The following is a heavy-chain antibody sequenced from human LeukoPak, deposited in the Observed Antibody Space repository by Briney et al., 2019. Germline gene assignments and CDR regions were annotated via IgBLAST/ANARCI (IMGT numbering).Heavy chain of an antibody. V-gene: IGHV3-15*01. J-gene: IGHJ4*02. D-gene: IGHD2-2*01. CDR3: TTDRCSSTSCRPTDY. CDR1: GVTFSNAW. Sequence: GGSLRLSCAASGVTFSNAWMSWVRQAPGKGLEWVGRIKSKTDGGTTDYAAPVKGRITISRDDSKNTLYLQMNSLQTEDTAVYYCTTDRCSSTSCRPTDYWGQGTLVTVSS. CDR2: IKSKTDGGTT.